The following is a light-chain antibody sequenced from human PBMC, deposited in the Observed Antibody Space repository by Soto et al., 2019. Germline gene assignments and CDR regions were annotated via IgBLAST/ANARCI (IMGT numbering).Light chain of an antibody. CDR1: QTISSN. J-gene: IGKJ3*01. Sequence: EIGMTQSPATLSVSLGERATLSCRASQTISSNLAWYQQKPGQAPRLLIYGASTRATGVPGRFSGSGSGTKCTLTINSLQSEDFAVYYCQQYNNWPRTFGPGTKVEIK. CDR2: GAS. V-gene: IGKV3-15*01. CDR3: QQYNNWPRT.